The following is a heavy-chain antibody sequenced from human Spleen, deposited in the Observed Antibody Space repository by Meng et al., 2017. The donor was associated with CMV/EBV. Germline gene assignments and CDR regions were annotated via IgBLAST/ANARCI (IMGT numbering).Heavy chain of an antibody. J-gene: IGHJ4*02. CDR3: AKHLDGSGYYGVDY. CDR2: ISGSGGST. V-gene: IGHV3-23*01. CDR1: GFTFSSYA. D-gene: IGHD3-22*01. Sequence: ASGFTFSSYARSWVRQAPGKGLEWVSAISGSGGSTYYADSVKGRCTISRDNSKNTLYLQMNNLRVEASAVYYCAKHLDGSGYYGVDYWGPGTLVTVSS.